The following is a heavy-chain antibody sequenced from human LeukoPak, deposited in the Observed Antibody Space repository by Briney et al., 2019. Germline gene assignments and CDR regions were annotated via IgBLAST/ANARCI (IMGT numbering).Heavy chain of an antibody. D-gene: IGHD3-22*01. Sequence: ASAKVSCKSSGYTFTVYYMHWVRQAPGQGLEWMGWINPNSGGTNYAQKFQGRVTMTRDTSISTAYMELSRLRSDDTAVYYCARVPYYYDSSGYYGQEDYWGQGTLVTVSS. CDR3: ARVPYYYDSSGYYGQEDY. CDR1: GYTFTVYY. CDR2: INPNSGGT. J-gene: IGHJ4*02. V-gene: IGHV1-2*02.